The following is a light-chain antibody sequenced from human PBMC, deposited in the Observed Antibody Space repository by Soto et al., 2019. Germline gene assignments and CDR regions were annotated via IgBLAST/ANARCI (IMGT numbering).Light chain of an antibody. J-gene: IGKJ1*01. Sequence: IEVTQSPSSLAASLGDRVTITCRASQTIGTYVNWYRQKSGAAPELLIDDASTLQSGVPSRFRGGASGTAFTLTTSRLQLDDFATYQRQQSYNTPLPFGQGTKVEIK. CDR2: DAS. CDR3: QQSYNTPLP. CDR1: QTIGTY. V-gene: IGKV1-39*01.